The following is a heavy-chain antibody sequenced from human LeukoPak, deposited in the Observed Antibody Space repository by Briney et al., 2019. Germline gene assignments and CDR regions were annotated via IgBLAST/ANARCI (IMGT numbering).Heavy chain of an antibody. V-gene: IGHV1-2*02. Sequence: ASVKVSCTASGYTFTGYDIHWVRQAAGRELEWMGWINPNSGGTNYAQKFQGRVTMTRDTSISTAYMELSRLRSDDTAVYYCARGIAAEIDYWGQGTLVAVSS. D-gene: IGHD6-13*01. CDR2: INPNSGGT. J-gene: IGHJ4*02. CDR3: ARGIAAEIDY. CDR1: GYTFTGYD.